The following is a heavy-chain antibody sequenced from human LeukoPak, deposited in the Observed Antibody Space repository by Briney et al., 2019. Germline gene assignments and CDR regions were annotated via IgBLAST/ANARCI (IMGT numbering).Heavy chain of an antibody. Sequence: ASVKVSCKASGYTFTSYGISWVRQAPGKGLEWMGGFDPEDGETIYAQKFQGRVTMTEDTSTDTAYMELSSLRSEDTAVYYCATRQGYCSGGSCYQNWFDPWGQGTLVTVSS. CDR1: GYTFTSYG. CDR2: FDPEDGET. D-gene: IGHD2-15*01. V-gene: IGHV1-24*01. J-gene: IGHJ5*02. CDR3: ATRQGYCSGGSCYQNWFDP.